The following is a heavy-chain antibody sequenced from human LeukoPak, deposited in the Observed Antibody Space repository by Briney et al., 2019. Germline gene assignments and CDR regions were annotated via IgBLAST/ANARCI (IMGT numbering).Heavy chain of an antibody. J-gene: IGHJ4*02. Sequence: GGSLRLSCAASGFTFSSYAMHWVRQAPGKGLEWVAVISYDGSNKYYADSVKGRFTISRDNSKNTLYLQMNSLRAEDTAVYYCAKGRGDGYKYPLLFDHWGRGTLVPVSS. V-gene: IGHV3-30-3*01. CDR1: GFTFSSYA. CDR3: AKGRGDGYKYPLLFDH. CDR2: ISYDGSNK. D-gene: IGHD5-24*01.